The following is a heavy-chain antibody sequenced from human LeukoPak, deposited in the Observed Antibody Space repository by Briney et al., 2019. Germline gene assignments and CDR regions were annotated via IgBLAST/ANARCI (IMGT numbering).Heavy chain of an antibody. CDR2: ISGSGGST. Sequence: GGSLRLSCADSGFTFSSYAMSWVRQAPGKGLEWVSAISGSGGSTYYADSVKGRFTISRDNSKNTLYLQMNSLRAEDTAVYYCAKSGSGLWFGAYYFDYWGQGTLVTVSS. CDR3: AKSGSGLWFGAYYFDY. CDR1: GFTFSSYA. D-gene: IGHD3-10*01. V-gene: IGHV3-23*01. J-gene: IGHJ4*02.